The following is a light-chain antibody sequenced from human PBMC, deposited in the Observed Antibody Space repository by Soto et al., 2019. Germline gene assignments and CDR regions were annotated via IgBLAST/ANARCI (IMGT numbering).Light chain of an antibody. CDR1: QSVSSSY. CDR3: QQYGSSPYT. CDR2: GAS. V-gene: IGKV3-20*01. J-gene: IGKJ2*01. Sequence: EIELLPSRGTLSMTQGERATLSCRASQSVSSSYLAWYQQKPGQAPRLLVYGASSRATGIPDRFSGSGSGTDFTLTISRLEPEDFAVYYCQQYGSSPYTFGQGTKVDIK.